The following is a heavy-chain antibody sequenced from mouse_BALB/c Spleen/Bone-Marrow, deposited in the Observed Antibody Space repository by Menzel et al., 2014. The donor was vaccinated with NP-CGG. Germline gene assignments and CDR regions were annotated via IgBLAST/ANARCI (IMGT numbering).Heavy chain of an antibody. V-gene: IGHV1-67*01. D-gene: IGHD2-2*01. J-gene: IGHJ3*01. CDR1: GYTFTDYA. CDR3: ARSGYGYDWFAY. Sequence: QVQLQQSGPELVRPGVSVKISCKGSGYTFTDYAMHWVKQSHAKSLEWIGVISTYSGNTNYNQKFKGKATMTVDKSSSTGYMELARLTSEDSAIYYCARSGYGYDWFAYWGQGTLVTVSA. CDR2: ISTYSGNT.